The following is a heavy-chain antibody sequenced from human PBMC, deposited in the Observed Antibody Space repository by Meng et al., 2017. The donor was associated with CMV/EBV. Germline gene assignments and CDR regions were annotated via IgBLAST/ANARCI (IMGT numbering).Heavy chain of an antibody. J-gene: IGHJ4*02. D-gene: IGHD1-1*01. CDR2: IYPNSGGT. Sequence: QVRLVQAGAEVKSPGASVKVSCQTSGYRFSDHYMHWVRQAPGQGLEWMGWIYPNSGGTHYAQKFQDRVTMTRDTSISTVYMELSRLTSDDTAVYYCVRDHNWGPDYWGQGTLVTVSS. CDR3: VRDHNWGPDY. V-gene: IGHV1-2*02. CDR1: GYRFSDHY.